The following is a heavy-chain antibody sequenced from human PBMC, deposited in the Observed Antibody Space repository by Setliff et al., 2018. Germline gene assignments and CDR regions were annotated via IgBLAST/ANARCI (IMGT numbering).Heavy chain of an antibody. V-gene: IGHV3-23*01. Sequence: PGGSLRLSCATSGFTFRDYSVVWVRQVPGKGLEWVAGVIQVGSGVYADSVKGRSTISRDNSKNNFFLQINNLRAADTATYYCAKDRVNDGFWDFDSWGQGIVVTVSS. D-gene: IGHD1-26*01. CDR3: AKDRVNDGFWDFDS. CDR2: VIQVGSG. J-gene: IGHJ4*02. CDR1: GFTFRDYS.